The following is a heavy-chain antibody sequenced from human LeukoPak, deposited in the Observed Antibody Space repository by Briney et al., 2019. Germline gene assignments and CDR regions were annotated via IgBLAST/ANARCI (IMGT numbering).Heavy chain of an antibody. D-gene: IGHD3-10*01. CDR3: AKSMVRGVIPMTPYYFDY. Sequence: GGSLRLSCAASGFTFDDYAMHWVRQAPGKGLEWVSGISWNSGSIGYADSVKGRFTISRDNAKNSLYLQMNSLRAEDTALYYCAKSMVRGVIPMTPYYFDYWGQGTLVTVSS. CDR1: GFTFDDYA. CDR2: ISWNSGSI. J-gene: IGHJ4*02. V-gene: IGHV3-9*01.